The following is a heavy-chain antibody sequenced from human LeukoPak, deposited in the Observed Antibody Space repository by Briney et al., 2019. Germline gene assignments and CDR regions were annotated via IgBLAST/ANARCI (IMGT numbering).Heavy chain of an antibody. V-gene: IGHV1-8*03. CDR2: MNPNSGNT. J-gene: IGHJ6*03. CDR3: AREAARDNYYYYMDV. Sequence: ASVKVSCKASGYTFTSYDINWVRQATGQGLEWMGWMNPNSGNTGYAQKFQGRVTITRNTSISTAYMELSSLRSEDTAVYYCAREAARDNYYYYMDVWGKGTTVTVSS. D-gene: IGHD6-6*01. CDR1: GYTFTSYD.